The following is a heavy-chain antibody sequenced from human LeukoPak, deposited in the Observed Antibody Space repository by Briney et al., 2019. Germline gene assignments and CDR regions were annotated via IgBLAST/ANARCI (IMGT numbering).Heavy chain of an antibody. Sequence: SQTLSLTCTVSGGSISSGSYYWSWIRQPAGKGLEWIGRIYTSGSTNYNPSLKSRVTISVDKSKNQFSLKLSSVTAADTAVYYCASLFNYYGSGSYLDYWGQGTLVTVSS. CDR1: GGSISSGSYY. CDR2: IYTSGST. D-gene: IGHD3-10*01. CDR3: ASLFNYYGSGSYLDY. J-gene: IGHJ4*02. V-gene: IGHV4-61*02.